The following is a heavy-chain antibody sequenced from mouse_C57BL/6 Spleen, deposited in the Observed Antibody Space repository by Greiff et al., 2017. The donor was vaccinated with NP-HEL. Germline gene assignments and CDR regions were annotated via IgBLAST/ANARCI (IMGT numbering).Heavy chain of an antibody. CDR1: GFTFSSYT. Sequence: EVKLMESGGGLVKPGGSLKLSCAASGFTFSSYTMSWVRQTPEKRLEWVATISGGGGNTYYPDSVKGRFTISRDNAKNTLYLQMSSLRSEDTALYYCARHKGTYYDYGDWYFDVWGTGTTVTVSS. CDR3: ARHKGTYYDYGDWYFDV. V-gene: IGHV5-9*01. CDR2: ISGGGGNT. D-gene: IGHD2-4*01. J-gene: IGHJ1*03.